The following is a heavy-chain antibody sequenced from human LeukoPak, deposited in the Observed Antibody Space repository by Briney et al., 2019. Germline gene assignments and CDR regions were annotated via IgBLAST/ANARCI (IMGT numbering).Heavy chain of an antibody. Sequence: LGGSLRLSCAASGFTFSSYWMSWVRQAPGKGLEWVANIKQDGSEKYYVDSVKGRFTISRDNAKNSLYLQMNSLRAEDTAVYYWARDIVVVPAAMGEDYYYYGMDVWGQGTTVTVSS. V-gene: IGHV3-7*01. CDR2: IKQDGSEK. D-gene: IGHD2-2*01. CDR1: GFTFSSYW. CDR3: ARDIVVVPAAMGEDYYYYGMDV. J-gene: IGHJ6*02.